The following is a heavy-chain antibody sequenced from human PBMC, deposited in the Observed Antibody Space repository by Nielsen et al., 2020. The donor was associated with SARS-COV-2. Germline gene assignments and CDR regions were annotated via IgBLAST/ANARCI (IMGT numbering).Heavy chain of an antibody. D-gene: IGHD3-10*01. J-gene: IGHJ6*02. Sequence: GESLKISCAASGFTFSNYAMHWVRQAPGKGLEWVAVISYDGSNKYYADSVKGRFTISRDNSKNTLYLQMNSLRAEDTAVYYCARDSYYYGSNYGMDVWGQGTTVTVSS. CDR2: ISYDGSNK. CDR1: GFTFSNYA. V-gene: IGHV3-30*04. CDR3: ARDSYYYGSNYGMDV.